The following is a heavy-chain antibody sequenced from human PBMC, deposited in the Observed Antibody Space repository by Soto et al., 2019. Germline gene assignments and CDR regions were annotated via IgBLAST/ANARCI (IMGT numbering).Heavy chain of an antibody. CDR1: RYTVYISF. V-gene: IGHV3-21*01. J-gene: IGHJ3*01. D-gene: IGHD2-2*01. CDR2: ISSSSNYI. CDR3: AREALLVKTIIIVVAKTDVFDL. Sequence: LSRSSSRYTVYISFVSLSLQTQGKGLEWISSISSSSNYIHYADSVKGRFTISRDNAKNSLYLQMNSLRAEDTAMYYCAREALLVKTIIIVVAKTDVFDLWVKRTMDPVTS.